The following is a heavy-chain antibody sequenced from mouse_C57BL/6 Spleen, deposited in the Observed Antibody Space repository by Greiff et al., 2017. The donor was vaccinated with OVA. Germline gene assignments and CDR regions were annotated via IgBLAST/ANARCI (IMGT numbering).Heavy chain of an antibody. CDR2: IWSGGSS. CDR1: GFSLTSYG. V-gene: IGHV2-2*01. CDR3: ARKHEYRVWYAY. J-gene: IGHJ3*01. Sequence: VQLLQSGPGLVQPSQCLSISCTVSGFSLTSYGVPWVRQSPGKGLEWLGVIWSGGSSDYNAAFISRLSISKDNSKSQVFFKMNRLQAEDTAIYYCARKHEYRVWYAYWGKGTLVTV. D-gene: IGHD5-1*01.